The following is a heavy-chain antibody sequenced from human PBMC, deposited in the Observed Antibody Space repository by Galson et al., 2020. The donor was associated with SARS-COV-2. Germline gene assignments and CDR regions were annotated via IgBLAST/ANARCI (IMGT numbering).Heavy chain of an antibody. CDR2: ISYDGSNK. J-gene: IGHJ4*02. V-gene: IGHV3-30-3*01. CDR3: ARDPSITMIVVPDGFDY. Sequence: GGSLRLSCAASGFTFSSYAMHWVRQAPGKGLEWVAVISYDGSNKYYADSVKGRFTISRDNSKNTLYLQMNSLRAEDTAVYYCARDPSITMIVVPDGFDYWGQGTLVTVSS. CDR1: GFTFSSYA. D-gene: IGHD3-22*01.